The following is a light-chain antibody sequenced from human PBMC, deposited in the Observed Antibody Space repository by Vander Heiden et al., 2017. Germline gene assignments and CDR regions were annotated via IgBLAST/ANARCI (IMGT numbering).Light chain of an antibody. V-gene: IGLV3-1*01. CDR3: QAWDSNTAV. CDR2: QDS. J-gene: IGLJ2*01. CDR1: KLGNKY. Sequence: SYELTQPPSVSVSPGQPASITCSGDKLGNKYACWYQQRPGQSPVLVIYQDSKRPSGIPERFSGSNAGNTATLTISETQAMDEANYYCQAWDSNTAVFGGGTKLSVL.